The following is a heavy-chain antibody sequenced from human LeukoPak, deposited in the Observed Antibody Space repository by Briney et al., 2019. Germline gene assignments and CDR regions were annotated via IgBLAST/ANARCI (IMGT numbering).Heavy chain of an antibody. CDR1: GGSISSYY. CDR3: ARHSEYSSGWYRGNWFDP. CDR2: IYYSGST. V-gene: IGHV4-59*08. D-gene: IGHD6-19*01. Sequence: PSETLSLTCTVSGGSISSYYWSWIRQPPGKGLEWIGYIYYSGSTNYNPSLKSRVTISVDTSKNQFSLKLSSVTAADTAVYYCARHSEYSSGWYRGNWFDPWGQGTLVTVSS. J-gene: IGHJ5*02.